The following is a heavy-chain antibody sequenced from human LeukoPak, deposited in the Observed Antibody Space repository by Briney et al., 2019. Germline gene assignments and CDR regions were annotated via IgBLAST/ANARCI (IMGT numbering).Heavy chain of an antibody. CDR3: ARAIQLELTGDFGY. V-gene: IGHV1-18*01. J-gene: IGHJ4*02. Sequence: GASVKVSCKVSGYTFSSSRSDWGRQAPGQGLEWMGWISAYTGNTIYAQKFQGRVTMTTDTSTTTAYMELRNLRSEGTAFSYYARAIQLELTGDFGYWGQGTLVTISS. CDR1: GYTFSSSR. D-gene: IGHD1-1*01. CDR2: ISAYTGNT.